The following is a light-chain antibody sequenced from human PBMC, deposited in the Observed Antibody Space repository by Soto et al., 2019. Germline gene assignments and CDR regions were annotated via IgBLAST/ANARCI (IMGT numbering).Light chain of an antibody. CDR2: AAS. V-gene: IGKV1D-16*01. CDR3: QQYSTYPLT. J-gene: IGKJ4*01. CDR1: QGIGTW. Sequence: DIQLTQSPSSLTASVGDRVTIACRASQGIGTWLAWHQQKPGKSPKSLIYAASNLQNGVPSRFNGSGSGTDFTLTIASLQPADVATYFCQQYSTYPLTVGGGTRVEI.